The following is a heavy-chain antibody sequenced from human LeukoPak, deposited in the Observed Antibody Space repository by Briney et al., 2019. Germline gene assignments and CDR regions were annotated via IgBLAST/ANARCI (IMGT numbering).Heavy chain of an antibody. CDR1: DGSVRSSRYY. CDR3: ARDRGVPRPYYFDQ. D-gene: IGHD3-10*01. CDR2: VHYNGST. Sequence: KPSETLSLTCTVPDGSVRSSRYYWGCIRQPPGKGLEWIGSVHYNGSTCYNPSLGGRVIMSIDTSKNQFSLKLTSVTAADTAMYYCARDRGVPRPYYFDQWGQGTLVTVSS. V-gene: IGHV4-39*07. J-gene: IGHJ4*02.